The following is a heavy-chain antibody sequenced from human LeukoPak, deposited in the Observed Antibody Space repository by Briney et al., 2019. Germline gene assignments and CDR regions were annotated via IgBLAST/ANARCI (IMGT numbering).Heavy chain of an antibody. Sequence: PSETLSLTCAVYGGSFSGYYWSWIRQPPGKGLEWIGEINHSGSTNYNPSLKSRVIISVDTSKNQFSLKVTSVTAADTAVYYCARGELQYSSGRYAVRVLGYWGQGTLVTVSS. CDR3: ARGELQYSSGRYAVRVLGY. V-gene: IGHV4-34*01. CDR1: GGSFSGYY. CDR2: INHSGST. D-gene: IGHD6-19*01. J-gene: IGHJ4*02.